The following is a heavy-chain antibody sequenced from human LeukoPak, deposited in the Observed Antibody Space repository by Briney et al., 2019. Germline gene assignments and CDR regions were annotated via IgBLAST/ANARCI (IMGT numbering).Heavy chain of an antibody. J-gene: IGHJ6*02. CDR2: INHSGST. CDR1: GGSFSGYY. CDR3: ARGPVYYYYGMDV. V-gene: IGHV4-34*01. Sequence: PSETLSLTCAVYGGSFSGYYWSWIRQPPGKGLEWIGEINHSGSTNYNPSRKSRVTISVDTSKNQFSLKLSSVTAADTAVYYCARGPVYYYYGMDVWGQGTTVTVSS.